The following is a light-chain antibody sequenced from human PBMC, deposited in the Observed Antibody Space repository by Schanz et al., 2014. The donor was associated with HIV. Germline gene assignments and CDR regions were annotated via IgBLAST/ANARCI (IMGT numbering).Light chain of an antibody. V-gene: IGKV3-20*01. CDR3: QQYDSSTWT. CDR1: QSVSSSY. CDR2: GVS. Sequence: EIVMTQSPVTLSVSPGERATLSCRASQSVSSSYLAWYQQKPGQAPRLLIYGVSSRAAGIPDRFSGSGSGTDFTLTINRLEPEDFAIYYCQQYDSSTWTFGQGTKVEI. J-gene: IGKJ1*01.